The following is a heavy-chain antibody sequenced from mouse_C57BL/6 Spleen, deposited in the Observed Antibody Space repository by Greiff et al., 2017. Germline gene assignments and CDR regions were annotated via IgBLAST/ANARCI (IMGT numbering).Heavy chain of an antibody. J-gene: IGHJ2*01. CDR3: ARRGYDYGGLDY. CDR2: IDPSDSET. V-gene: IGHV1-52*01. D-gene: IGHD2-4*01. CDR1: GYTFTSYW. Sequence: QVPLQQSGAELVRPGSSVKLSCKASGYTFTSYWMHWVKQRPIQGLEWIGNIDPSDSETHYNQKFKDKATLTVDKSSSTAYMQLSSLTSEDSAVYYCARRGYDYGGLDYWGQGTTLTVSS.